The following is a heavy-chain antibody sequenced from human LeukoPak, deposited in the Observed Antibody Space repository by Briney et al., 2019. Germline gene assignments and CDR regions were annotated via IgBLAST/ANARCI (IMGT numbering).Heavy chain of an antibody. CDR3: ARSGGGGSYFLAASVDY. J-gene: IGHJ4*02. CDR2: IYPGDSDT. CDR1: GYIFTNYW. D-gene: IGHD1-26*01. V-gene: IGHV5-51*01. Sequence: GESLKISCKGSGYIFTNYWIGWVRQMSGKGLEWMGIIYPGDSDTLYSPSFQGQVTISVDKSISTAYLQWSSLRASDSAMYYCARSGGGGSYFLAASVDYWGQGTLVTVSS.